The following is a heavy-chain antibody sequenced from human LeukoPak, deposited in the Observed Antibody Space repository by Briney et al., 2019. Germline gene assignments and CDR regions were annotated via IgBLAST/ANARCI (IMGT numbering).Heavy chain of an antibody. Sequence: SQTLSLTCTVSGGSISSGSYYWSWIRQPAGKGLEWLGRIYTSGSTNYNPSLKSRVTISVDTSKNQFSLKLSSVTAADTAVYYCAREVVDTAMDDWFDPWGQGTLVTVSS. D-gene: IGHD5-18*01. CDR2: IYTSGST. CDR1: GGSISSGSYY. CDR3: AREVVDTAMDDWFDP. J-gene: IGHJ5*02. V-gene: IGHV4-61*02.